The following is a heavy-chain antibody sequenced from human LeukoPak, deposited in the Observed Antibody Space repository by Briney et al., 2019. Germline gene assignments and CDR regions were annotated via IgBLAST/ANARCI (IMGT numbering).Heavy chain of an antibody. V-gene: IGHV3-53*01. CDR1: GFTVSSNS. CDR3: ARDYGGSSPFDY. D-gene: IGHD4-23*01. Sequence: GGSLRLSCTVSGFTVSSNSMSWVRQAPGKGLEWVSFIYSDNTHYSDSVKGRFTISRDNSKNTLYLQMNSLRAEDTAVYYCARDYGGSSPFDYWGQGTLVTVSS. J-gene: IGHJ4*02. CDR2: IYSDNT.